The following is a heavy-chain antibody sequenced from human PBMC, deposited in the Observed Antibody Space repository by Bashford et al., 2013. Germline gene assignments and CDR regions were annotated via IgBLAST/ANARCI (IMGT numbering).Heavy chain of an antibody. D-gene: IGHD3-22*01. CDR3: ASTAYDDGSGYYYFDN. CDR1: GDSISPYY. V-gene: IGHV4-59*12. J-gene: IGHJ4*02. CDR2: VFHTGAT. Sequence: SETLSLTCSVSGDSISPYYWSWIRQSPGKGLEWLAYVFHTGATKYNPALDDRLFISMDTSKNQFSLKMTSVTAADTAVYYCASTAYDDGSGYYYFDNWGQGTLVTVSS.